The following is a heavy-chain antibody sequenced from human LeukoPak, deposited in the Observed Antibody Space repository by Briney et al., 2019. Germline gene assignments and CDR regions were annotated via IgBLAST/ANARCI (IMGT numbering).Heavy chain of an antibody. J-gene: IGHJ4*02. CDR2: IYSGGST. CDR3: ARAVKGIFDY. V-gene: IGHV3-66*01. Sequence: GGSLRLSCAASGFTVSSNYMSWVRQAPGKGLEWVSVIYSGGSTYYADSVKGRFTISIDNSKNTLYLQMNSLRAEDTAVYYCARAVKGIFDYWGQGTLVTVSS. D-gene: IGHD4-17*01. CDR1: GFTVSSNY.